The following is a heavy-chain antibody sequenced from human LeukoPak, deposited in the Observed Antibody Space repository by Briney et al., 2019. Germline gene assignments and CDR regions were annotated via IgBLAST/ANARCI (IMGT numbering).Heavy chain of an antibody. Sequence: GGSLRLSCAASGFTFEDYGMSWVRQGPGKGLEWVSAIDRNGDSTGYADSVKGRFTISRDNAKNSVYLQMNSLRVEDTAVYYCAPYYYGSGTSLGYWGQGTLVTVSS. J-gene: IGHJ4*02. CDR2: IDRNGDST. V-gene: IGHV3-20*04. CDR3: APYYYGSGTSLGY. D-gene: IGHD3-10*01. CDR1: GFTFEDYG.